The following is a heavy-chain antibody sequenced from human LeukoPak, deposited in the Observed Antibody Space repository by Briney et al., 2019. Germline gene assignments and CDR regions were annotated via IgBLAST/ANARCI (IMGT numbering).Heavy chain of an antibody. CDR2: ISSSSSYI. J-gene: IGHJ3*02. CDR3: ARDLIVGVIKYAFDI. D-gene: IGHD3-22*01. CDR1: GFTVSSNY. V-gene: IGHV3-21*01. Sequence: GGSLRLSCAASGFTVSSNYMSWVHQAPGKGLEWVSSISSSSSYIYYADSVKGRFTISRDNAKNSLYLQMNSLRAEDTAVYYCARDLIVGVIKYAFDIWGQGTMVTVSS.